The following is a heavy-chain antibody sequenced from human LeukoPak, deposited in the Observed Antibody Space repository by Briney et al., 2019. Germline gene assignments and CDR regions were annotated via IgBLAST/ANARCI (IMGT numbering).Heavy chain of an antibody. D-gene: IGHD3-22*01. CDR3: ARGAFPDYYDSSGPSANFDY. J-gene: IGHJ4*02. CDR1: RFTFSSYS. CDR2: ISSSSSYI. Sequence: GGSLRLSCAASRFTFSSYSMNWVRQAPGKGLEWVSSISSSSSYIYYADSVKGQFTISRDNAKNSLYLQMNSLRAEDTAVYYCARGAFPDYYDSSGPSANFDYWGQGTLVIVSS. V-gene: IGHV3-21*01.